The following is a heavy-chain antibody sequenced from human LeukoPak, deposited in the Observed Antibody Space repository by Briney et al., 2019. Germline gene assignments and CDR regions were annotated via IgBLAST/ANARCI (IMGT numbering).Heavy chain of an antibody. CDR1: GYTFTGYY. J-gene: IGHJ4*02. D-gene: IGHD3-9*01. Sequence: VASVKVSCKASGYTFTGYYMHWVRQAPGQGLEWMGWINPNSGGTNYAQKFQGRVTMTRDTSISTAYMELSSLRSEDTAVYYCARQDQTGYVDYWGQGTLVTVSS. CDR2: INPNSGGT. V-gene: IGHV1-2*02. CDR3: ARQDQTGYVDY.